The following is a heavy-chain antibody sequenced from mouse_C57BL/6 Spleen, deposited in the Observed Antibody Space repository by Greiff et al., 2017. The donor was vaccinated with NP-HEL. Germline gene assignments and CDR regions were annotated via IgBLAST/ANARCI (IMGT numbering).Heavy chain of an antibody. V-gene: IGHV1-81*01. CDR1: GYTFTSYG. CDR3: ARSRSTMVTTPFAY. J-gene: IGHJ3*01. D-gene: IGHD2-2*01. Sequence: QVQLQQSGAELARPGASVKLSCKASGYTFTSYGISWVKQRTGQGLEWIGEIYPRSGNTYYNEKFKGKATLTADKSSSTAYMELRSLTAEDSAVYFCARSRSTMVTTPFAYWGQGTLVTVSA. CDR2: IYPRSGNT.